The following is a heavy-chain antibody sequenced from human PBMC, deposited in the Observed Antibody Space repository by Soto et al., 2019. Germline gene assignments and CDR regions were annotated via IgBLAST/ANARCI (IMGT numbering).Heavy chain of an antibody. Sequence: QVQVVQSGTEVKKPGASVKVSCKASGYTFTSYYIQWVRQAPGQGLEWVGIINPSDGDTSYAQKFHGRVTMTRDTSTSTVYMELSSLRSEDTAVYYCALASFDYWGQGTLVTVSA. CDR1: GYTFTSYY. J-gene: IGHJ4*02. V-gene: IGHV1-46*03. CDR2: INPSDGDT. CDR3: ALASFDY.